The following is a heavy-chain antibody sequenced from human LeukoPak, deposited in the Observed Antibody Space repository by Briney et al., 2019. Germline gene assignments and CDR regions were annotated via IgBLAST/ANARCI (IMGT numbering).Heavy chain of an antibody. CDR3: ARDSLTGGFDY. V-gene: IGHV4-39*07. CDR1: GGSISSAKHD. J-gene: IGHJ4*02. Sequence: SETLSLTCSVSGGSISSAKHDWAWIRQPPGKGLEWIGSMYYSGSTYYNPSLKSRVTISVDTSKNQFSLKLSSVTAADTAVYYCARDSLTGGFDYWGQGTLVTVSS. D-gene: IGHD7-27*01. CDR2: MYYSGST.